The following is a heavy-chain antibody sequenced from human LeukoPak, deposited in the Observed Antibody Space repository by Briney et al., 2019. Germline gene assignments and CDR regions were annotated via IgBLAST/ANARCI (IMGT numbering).Heavy chain of an antibody. CDR1: GFTFSSFG. D-gene: IGHD3-10*01. CDR3: ARVARPTNLIYYGSGSYLSH. V-gene: IGHV3-64*04. J-gene: IGHJ4*02. Sequence: PGGSLRLSCVGSGFTFSSFGFHWVRQAPGKGLEYVSTITTNGGSTHYADSVRGRFTISRDNSRDTLYLQMNSLRPDDTAVYYCARVARPTNLIYYGSGSYLSHWGQGTLVTVSS. CDR2: ITTNGGST.